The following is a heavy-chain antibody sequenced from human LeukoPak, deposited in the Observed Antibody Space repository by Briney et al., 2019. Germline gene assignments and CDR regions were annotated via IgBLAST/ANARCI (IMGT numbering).Heavy chain of an antibody. CDR1: ECTFSSYS. D-gene: IGHD3-9*01. CDR3: ARGYYDILTGYYPDY. V-gene: IGHV3-21*01. CDR2: ISSSSSYI. J-gene: IGHJ4*02. Sequence: PGGSLRLSCAASECTFSSYSMNWVRQAPGKGLEWVSSISSSSSYIYYADSVKGRFTISRDNAKNSLYLQMNSLRAEDTAVYYCARGYYDILTGYYPDYWGQGTLVTVSS.